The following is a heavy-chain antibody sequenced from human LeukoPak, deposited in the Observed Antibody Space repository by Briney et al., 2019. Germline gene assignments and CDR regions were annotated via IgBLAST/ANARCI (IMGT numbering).Heavy chain of an antibody. Sequence: GGSLRLSCAASGFTIRSYGMHWVRQAPGKGPEYVSAISSNGGRTYYANSVKGRFTISRDNSRNTLYLQMGSLRAEDMAVYYCATYYYDSGGFHFHHWGQGTLVTVSS. CDR1: GFTIRSYG. D-gene: IGHD3-22*01. V-gene: IGHV3-64*01. J-gene: IGHJ1*01. CDR3: ATYYYDSGGFHFHH. CDR2: ISSNGGRT.